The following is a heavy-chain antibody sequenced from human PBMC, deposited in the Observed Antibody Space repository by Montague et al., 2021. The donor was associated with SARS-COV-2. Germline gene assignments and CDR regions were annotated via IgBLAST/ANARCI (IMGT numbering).Heavy chain of an antibody. J-gene: IGHJ6*02. CDR3: ANFRRTQLLSGTLYYGMDV. Sequence: SETLSLTCAVYGGSLSGYYWSWIRRPPGEGLEWIAEISHSGSTSYNPSLKSRVTISVDTSKNHFTLRLSSVTAADTAVYYCANFRRTQLLSGTLYYGMDVWGQGTTVTVSS. D-gene: IGHD2-2*01. CDR1: GGSLSGYY. CDR2: ISHSGST. V-gene: IGHV4-34*01.